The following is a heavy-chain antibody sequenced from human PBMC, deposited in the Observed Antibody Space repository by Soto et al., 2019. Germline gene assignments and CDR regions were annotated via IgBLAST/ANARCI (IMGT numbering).Heavy chain of an antibody. J-gene: IGHJ5*02. Sequence: EVPLVESGGGLVQPGESLRLSCAASEFIFNNYWMAWVRQAPEKGLEWVASIKPDGSDKYYLDSVKGRFTISRDNAKNSGYLQMDGLRADDTAVYFCARGTQVGWTTNWFDPWGQGTLITVSS. CDR1: EFIFNNYW. V-gene: IGHV3-7*01. CDR2: IKPDGSDK. CDR3: ARGTQVGWTTNWFDP. D-gene: IGHD1-26*01.